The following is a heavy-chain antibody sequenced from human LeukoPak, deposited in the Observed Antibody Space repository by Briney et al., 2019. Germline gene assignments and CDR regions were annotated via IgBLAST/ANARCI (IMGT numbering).Heavy chain of an antibody. Sequence: PSETLSLTCTVTGGSLIDYYWGWIRQPPGKGLECIGYIHSSEGTAHNASLKSRLTILLDTSKNQFSLTLSSVTAADTAVYYCARHVYGEGMVVWGKGTTVTVSS. V-gene: IGHV4-59*08. CDR2: IHSSEGT. CDR1: GGSLIDYY. D-gene: IGHD4-17*01. J-gene: IGHJ6*04. CDR3: ARHVYGEGMVV.